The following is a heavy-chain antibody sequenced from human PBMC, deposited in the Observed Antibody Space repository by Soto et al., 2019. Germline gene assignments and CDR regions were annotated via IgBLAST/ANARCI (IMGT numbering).Heavy chain of an antibody. CDR2: INSDGSST. CDR3: ARDRVTMIVVNGMDV. D-gene: IGHD3-22*01. Sequence: EVQLVESGGGLVQPGGSLRLSCAASGFTFSSYWMHWVRQAPGKGLVWVSRINSDGSSTSYADSVKGRFTISRDNAKNTLYLQMNSLRAEDTAVYYSARDRVTMIVVNGMDVWGQGTTVTVSS. V-gene: IGHV3-74*01. J-gene: IGHJ6*02. CDR1: GFTFSSYW.